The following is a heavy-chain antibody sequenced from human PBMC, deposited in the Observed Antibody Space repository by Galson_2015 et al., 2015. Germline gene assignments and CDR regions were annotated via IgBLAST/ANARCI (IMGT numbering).Heavy chain of an antibody. D-gene: IGHD3-10*01. V-gene: IGHV3-53*01. Sequence: SLRLSCAASGFTVSSNYMSWVRQAPGKGLGWVSVIYSGGSTYYADSVKGRFTISRDNSKNTLYLQMNSLRAEDTAVYYCARAESPTDAFDIWGQGAMVTVSS. CDR1: GFTVSSNY. CDR3: ARAESPTDAFDI. CDR2: IYSGGST. J-gene: IGHJ3*02.